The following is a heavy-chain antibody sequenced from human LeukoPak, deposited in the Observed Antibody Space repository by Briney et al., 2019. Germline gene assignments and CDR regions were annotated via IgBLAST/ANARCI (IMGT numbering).Heavy chain of an antibody. CDR2: ISAYNGNT. D-gene: IGHD3-3*01. CDR3: ARPHYDFWSGGSNDAFDI. CDR1: GYTFTSYG. V-gene: IGHV1-18*01. Sequence: ASVKVSCKASGYTFTSYGISWVRQAPGQGLEWMGWISAYNGNTNYAQKLQGRVTMTTDTSTSTAYMELRSLRSDDTAVYYCARPHYDFWSGGSNDAFDIWGQGTMVTVSS. J-gene: IGHJ3*02.